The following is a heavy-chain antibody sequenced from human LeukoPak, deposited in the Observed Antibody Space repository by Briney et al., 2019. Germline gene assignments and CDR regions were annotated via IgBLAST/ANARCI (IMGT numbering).Heavy chain of an antibody. V-gene: IGHV1-2*02. CDR2: INPNSGGT. Sequence: ASVKVSCKASGYTFTGYYMHWVRQAPGQGLEWMGWINPNSGGTNYAQKFQGRVTMTRDTSISTAYMELSRLRSDDTAVYYCARGRSGSYYFTQADAFDTWGQGTMVTVSS. J-gene: IGHJ3*02. CDR1: GYTFTGYY. D-gene: IGHD1-26*01. CDR3: ARGRSGSYYFTQADAFDT.